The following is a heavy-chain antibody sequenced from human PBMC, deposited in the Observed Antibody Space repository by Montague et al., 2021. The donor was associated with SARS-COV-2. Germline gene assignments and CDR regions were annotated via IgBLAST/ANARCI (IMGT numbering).Heavy chain of an antibody. D-gene: IGHD3-3*01. Sequence: SETLSLTCIVSGGSVSSGSYYWSWIRQPPGKGLEWIGYIDYSGSTNCNPSLKSRVTISVDTSKNQFSLKLSSVTAADTAVYYCARDPWRITIFGVVTRYGMDVWGQRTTVTVSS. J-gene: IGHJ6*02. CDR2: IDYSGST. CDR1: GGSVSSGSYY. CDR3: ARDPWRITIFGVVTRYGMDV. V-gene: IGHV4-61*01.